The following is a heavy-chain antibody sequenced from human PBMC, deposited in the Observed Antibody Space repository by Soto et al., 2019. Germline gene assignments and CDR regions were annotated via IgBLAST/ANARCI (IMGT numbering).Heavy chain of an antibody. CDR2: IIPILGIA. Sequence: QVQLVQSGAEVKKPGSSVKVSCKASGGTFSSYTISWVLQSPGQGLEWMGRIIPILGIANYAQKFQGRVTITADKSTSTAYMELGSLRSEDTAVYYCARDESVWFGESISGWFDPWGQGTLVTVSS. D-gene: IGHD3-10*01. CDR1: GGTFSSYT. CDR3: ARDESVWFGESISGWFDP. J-gene: IGHJ5*02. V-gene: IGHV1-69*08.